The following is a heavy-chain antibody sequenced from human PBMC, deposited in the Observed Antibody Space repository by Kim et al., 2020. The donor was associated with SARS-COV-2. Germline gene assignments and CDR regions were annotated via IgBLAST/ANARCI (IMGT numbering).Heavy chain of an antibody. J-gene: IGHJ4*02. Sequence: GGSLRLSCAASGFTFSSYGMHWVRQAPGKGLEWVAVISYDGSNKYYADSVKGRFTISRDNSKNTLYLQMNSLRAEDTAVYYCAKVPGDRNSSSWYYFDYWGQGTLVTVSS. CDR1: GFTFSSYG. V-gene: IGHV3-30*18. D-gene: IGHD6-13*01. CDR3: AKVPGDRNSSSWYYFDY. CDR2: ISYDGSNK.